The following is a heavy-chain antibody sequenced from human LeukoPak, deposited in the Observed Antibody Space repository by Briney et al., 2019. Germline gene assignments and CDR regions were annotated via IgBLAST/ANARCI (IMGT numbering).Heavy chain of an antibody. J-gene: IGHJ4*02. CDR1: RFTFSSFT. CDR3: AKNYYGSGTMGGY. V-gene: IGHV3-23*01. CDR2: IGGSGAST. Sequence: GGSLRLSCAASRFTFSSFTMTWVRQAPGKGLEWVSTIGGSGASTYYAGSVKGRLTISRDNSKNTLSLQMNSLRAEDSAIYYCAKNYYGSGTMGGYWGQGTLVTVSS. D-gene: IGHD3-10*01.